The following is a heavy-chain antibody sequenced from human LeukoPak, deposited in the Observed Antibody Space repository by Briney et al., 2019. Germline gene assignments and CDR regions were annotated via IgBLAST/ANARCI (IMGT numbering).Heavy chain of an antibody. CDR3: AREIMAAFDI. CDR1: GGSISSGAYS. J-gene: IGHJ3*02. Sequence: PSETLSLTCTVSGGSISSGAYSWSWIRRPPGKGLEWIGYIYHSGSTYYNPSLKSRVTVSLDRSKNQFSLKLSSVTAADTAVYYCAREIMAAFDIWGQGIMVTVSS. V-gene: IGHV4-30-2*01. CDR2: IYHSGST.